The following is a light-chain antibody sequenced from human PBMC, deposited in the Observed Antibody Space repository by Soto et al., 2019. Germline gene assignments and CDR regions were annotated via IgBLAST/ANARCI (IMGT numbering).Light chain of an antibody. CDR2: AAS. V-gene: IGKV3-20*01. CDR3: PQYGGSPFT. CDR1: QSVSVNS. J-gene: IGKJ3*01. Sequence: EIVLTQSPGTLSLSPGERATLSCRASQSVSVNSLAWYQQKGGQAPRLLIYAASTRATGVPDRFSGTGSGTDFALTISRLETDDSAVYYCPQYGGSPFTFCPGTKVDIK.